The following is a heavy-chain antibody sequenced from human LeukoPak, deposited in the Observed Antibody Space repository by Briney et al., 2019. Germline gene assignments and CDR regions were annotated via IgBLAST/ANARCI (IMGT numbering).Heavy chain of an antibody. CDR2: INPSGGST. D-gene: IGHD3-9*01. Sequence: ASVKVSCKASGYTFTSYYMHWVRQAPGQGLEWMGIINPSGGSTSYAQKFQGRVTMTRDTSTSTVYMELSSLRSEDTAVYYCARDRNILTGFSYMDVWGKGTTVTISS. J-gene: IGHJ6*03. CDR3: ARDRNILTGFSYMDV. V-gene: IGHV1-46*01. CDR1: GYTFTSYY.